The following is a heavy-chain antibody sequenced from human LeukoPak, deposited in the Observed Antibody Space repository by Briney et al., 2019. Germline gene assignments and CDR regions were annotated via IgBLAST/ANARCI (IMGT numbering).Heavy chain of an antibody. D-gene: IGHD6-6*01. V-gene: IGHV3-23*01. J-gene: IGHJ4*02. CDR2: ISGSGGST. CDR3: AKDLALGIAARLH. CDR1: GFTFTSYA. Sequence: GGSLRLSCAASGFTFTSYAMSWVRQAPGKGLEWVSAISGSGGSTYYADSVKGRFTISRDNSKNTLYLQMNSLRAEDTAVYYCAKDLALGIAARLHWGQGTLVTVSS.